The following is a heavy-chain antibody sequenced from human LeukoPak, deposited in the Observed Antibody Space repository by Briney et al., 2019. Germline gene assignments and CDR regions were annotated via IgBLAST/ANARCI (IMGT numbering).Heavy chain of an antibody. V-gene: IGHV1-8*01. CDR3: ARVEVVPAANFDY. CDR1: GYTFTSYD. D-gene: IGHD2-2*01. J-gene: IGHJ4*02. CDR2: MNPNSGNT. Sequence: ASVKVSCKASGYTFTSYDINWVRQATGQGLEWMGWMNPNSGNTGYAQKFQGRVTMTRNTSISTAYMELSSLRSEDTAVYYCARVEVVPAANFDYRGQGTLVTVSS.